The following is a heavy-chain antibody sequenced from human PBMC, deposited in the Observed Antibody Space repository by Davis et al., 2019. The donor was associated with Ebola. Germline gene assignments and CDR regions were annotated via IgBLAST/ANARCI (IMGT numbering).Heavy chain of an antibody. CDR1: GGSFSGYY. CDR3: ARGRSYYYYHGMDV. J-gene: IGHJ6*02. CDR2: MDHSGST. V-gene: IGHV4-34*01. D-gene: IGHD1-26*01. Sequence: MPSETLSLTCAVYGGSFSGYYWSWIRQPPGKGLEWLGEMDHSGSTTYNPSLKSRVTISVDTSKNQFSLKLRSVTAADTAVYYCARGRSYYYYHGMDVWGQGATVTVSS.